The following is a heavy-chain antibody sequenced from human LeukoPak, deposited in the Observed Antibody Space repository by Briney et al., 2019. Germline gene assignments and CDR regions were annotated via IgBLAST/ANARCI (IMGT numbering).Heavy chain of an antibody. CDR3: AVYYGSGSYSHPYYYMDV. J-gene: IGHJ6*03. D-gene: IGHD3-10*01. V-gene: IGHV3-30*02. CDR2: IRYDGSNK. CDR1: GFTFSSYG. Sequence: GGSLRLSCAASGFTFSSYGMHWVRQAPGKGLEWVAFIRYDGSNKYYADSVKGRFTISRDNSKNTLYLQMNSLRAEDTAVYYCAVYYGSGSYSHPYYYMDVWAKGPRSPSP.